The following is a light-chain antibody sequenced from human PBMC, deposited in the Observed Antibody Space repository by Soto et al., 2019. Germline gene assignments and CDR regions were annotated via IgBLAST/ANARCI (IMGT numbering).Light chain of an antibody. V-gene: IGKV1-27*01. J-gene: IGKJ4*01. Sequence: DIQMTQSPSSLSASVGDRVTITCRASQGIGNYLAWYQQRPGKVPKLLIYAASTLQSGVPSRFSGSGSGPDFTITISSMQPEDGATYYCQKYDRAPLTFGGGTKVEIK. CDR3: QKYDRAPLT. CDR1: QGIGNY. CDR2: AAS.